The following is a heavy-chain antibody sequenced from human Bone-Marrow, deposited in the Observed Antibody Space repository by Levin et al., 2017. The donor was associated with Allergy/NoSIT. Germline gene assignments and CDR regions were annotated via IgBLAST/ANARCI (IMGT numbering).Heavy chain of an antibody. J-gene: IGHJ4*02. CDR2: IYYSGVA. CDR3: ARERDLIGARAPFDY. D-gene: IGHD6-6*01. Sequence: NPSETLSLTCTVSGGSISSSTHYWAWVRQAPGTGLEWIGSIYYSGVAYYSPSLKSRVTISVDRSQNQFSLNLRSVTAADTAVYFCARERDLIGARAPFDYWGQGALVTVSS. CDR1: GGSISSSTHY. V-gene: IGHV4-39*07.